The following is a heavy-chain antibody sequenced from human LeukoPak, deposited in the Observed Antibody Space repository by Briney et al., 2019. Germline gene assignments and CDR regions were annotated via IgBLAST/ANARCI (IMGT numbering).Heavy chain of an antibody. V-gene: IGHV1-69*05. CDR3: ARGGQLAYYFDY. J-gene: IGHJ4*02. CDR1: GGTFSSYA. D-gene: IGHD6-6*01. Sequence: ASVKVSCKASGGTFSSYAISWVRQAPGQGLEWMGGIIPIFGTANYAQKFQGRVTITTDESTSTAYMELSSLRSEDTAVYYCARGGQLAYYFDYWGQGTLVTVSS. CDR2: IIPIFGTA.